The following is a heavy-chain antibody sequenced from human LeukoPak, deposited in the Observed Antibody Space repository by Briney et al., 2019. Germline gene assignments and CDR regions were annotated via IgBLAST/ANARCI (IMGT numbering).Heavy chain of an antibody. D-gene: IGHD7-27*01. J-gene: IGHJ3*02. CDR2: IYTSGST. CDR1: GGSISSYY. Sequence: SETLSLTCTVSGGSISSYYGTWIRQPPGKGLEWIGYIYTSGSTNYNPSLKSRVTISVDTSKNQFSLKLSSVTAADTAVYYCARTHWGLPIDIWGQGTMVTVSS. CDR3: ARTHWGLPIDI. V-gene: IGHV4-4*09.